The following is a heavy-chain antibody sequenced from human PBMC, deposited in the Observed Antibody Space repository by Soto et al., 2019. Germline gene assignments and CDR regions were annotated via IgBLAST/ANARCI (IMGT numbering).Heavy chain of an antibody. D-gene: IGHD3-9*01. CDR3: ARTTFYDIFTAYYSLFDY. CDR1: GGSISSGSFY. V-gene: IGHV4-31*03. CDR2: ISYSGSS. Sequence: QVQLQESGPGLVKPSQTLTLTCTVSGGSISSGSFYWSWIRQHPGKGLEWIGHISYSGSSYYNPSLESRVTLSVDTSKNQFSLKLRAVTAADTAVYFCARTTFYDIFTAYYSLFDYWGQGTLVTVSS. J-gene: IGHJ4*02.